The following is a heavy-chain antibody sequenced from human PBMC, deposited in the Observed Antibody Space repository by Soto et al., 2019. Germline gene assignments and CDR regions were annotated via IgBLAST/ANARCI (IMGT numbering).Heavy chain of an antibody. J-gene: IGHJ5*02. Sequence: QVQLVQSGAEVKKPGASVKVSCKASGYTFTSYDINWVRQATGQGLERMGWMNPNTGNTAYAQKFQGSVTMTRSTSISTAYMELSSLRSEDTAVYYCARGRAITGTMPSWGQGTLVTVSS. CDR3: ARGRAITGTMPS. CDR1: GYTFTSYD. D-gene: IGHD1-20*01. V-gene: IGHV1-8*01. CDR2: MNPNTGNT.